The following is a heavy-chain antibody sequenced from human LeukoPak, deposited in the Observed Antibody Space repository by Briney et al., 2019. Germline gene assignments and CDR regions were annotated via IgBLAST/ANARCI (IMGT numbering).Heavy chain of an antibody. Sequence: GGSLRLSCAASGFTFSSYWMHWVRQAPGKGLEWVSGVTPSGDPTYYADSVKGRFIISRDNSKNTMYLQMNSLRAEDTGVYYCAKDSGWIQFIDWGQGTPVTVSS. J-gene: IGHJ4*02. V-gene: IGHV3-23*01. CDR1: GFTFSSYW. D-gene: IGHD5-24*01. CDR3: AKDSGWIQFID. CDR2: VTPSGDPT.